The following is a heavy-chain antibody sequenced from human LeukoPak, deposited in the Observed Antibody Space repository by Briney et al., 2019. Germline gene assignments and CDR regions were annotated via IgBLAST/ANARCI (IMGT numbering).Heavy chain of an antibody. CDR2: IWYDGSNK. J-gene: IGHJ3*02. CDR3: AREQYGSDDALDI. Sequence: GGSLRLSCAASGFTFSSYVMHWVRQAPGKGLEWVAVIWYDGSNKYYADSVKGRFTVSRDNSKNTVDLQMSSLRAEDTAVYYCAREQYGSDDALDIWGQGTLVTVSS. CDR1: GFTFSSYV. V-gene: IGHV3-33*01. D-gene: IGHD3-10*01.